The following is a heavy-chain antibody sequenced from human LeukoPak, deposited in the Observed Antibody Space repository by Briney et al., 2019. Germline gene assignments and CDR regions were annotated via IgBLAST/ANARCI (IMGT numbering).Heavy chain of an antibody. CDR1: GFSISSGHY. D-gene: IGHD5-18*01. Sequence: PSETLSLTCTVSGFSISSGHYWGWVRQPPGAGLEWIGSVYQSGTTYYNPSLKSRVTTSVDMSKDQFSLRLRPVTAADTAVYYCARIFIRNGYSSYFDCWGQGTLVTVSS. CDR2: VYQSGTT. V-gene: IGHV4-38-2*02. J-gene: IGHJ4*02. CDR3: ARIFIRNGYSSYFDC.